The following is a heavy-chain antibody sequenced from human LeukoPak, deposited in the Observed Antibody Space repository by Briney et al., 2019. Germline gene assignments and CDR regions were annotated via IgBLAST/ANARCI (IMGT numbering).Heavy chain of an antibody. CDR1: GYTFTSYG. J-gene: IGHJ6*02. D-gene: IGHD3-10*01. CDR3: ARDVPYYYGSGSHFYGMDV. CDR2: ISAYNGNT. Sequence: ASVKVSCKASGYTFTSYGISWVRQAPGQGLEWMGWISAYNGNTNYAQKLQGRVTMTTDTSTSTAYMELRSLRSDDTAVYYCARDVPYYYGSGSHFYGMDVWGQGTTVTVSS. V-gene: IGHV1-18*01.